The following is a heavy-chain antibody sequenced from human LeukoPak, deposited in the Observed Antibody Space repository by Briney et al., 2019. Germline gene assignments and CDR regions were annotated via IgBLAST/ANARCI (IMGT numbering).Heavy chain of an antibody. CDR2: ISSSGSTI. Sequence: GGSLRLSCAASGFTFSDYYMSWIRQAPGKGLEWVSYISSSGSTIYYADSVKGRFTISRDNAKNSLYLQMNSLRAEDTAVYYCARGAYDYGDYAPRGAFDYWGQGTLVTVSS. CDR3: ARGAYDYGDYAPRGAFDY. D-gene: IGHD4-17*01. V-gene: IGHV3-11*01. CDR1: GFTFSDYY. J-gene: IGHJ4*02.